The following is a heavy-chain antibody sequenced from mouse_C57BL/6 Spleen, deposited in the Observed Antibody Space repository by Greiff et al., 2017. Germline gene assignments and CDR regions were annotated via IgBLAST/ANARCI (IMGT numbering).Heavy chain of an antibody. CDR2: IRSKSNNYAT. CDR1: GFSFNTYA. D-gene: IGHD2-3*01. J-gene: IGHJ2*01. V-gene: IGHV10-1*01. Sequence: EVQVVESGGGLVQPKGSLKLSCAASGFSFNTYAMNWVRQAPGKGLEWVARIRSKSNNYATYYADSVKDRFTISRDDSESMLYLQMNNLKTEDTAMYYCVRHPDGYYEGFDYWGQGTTLTVSS. CDR3: VRHPDGYYEGFDY.